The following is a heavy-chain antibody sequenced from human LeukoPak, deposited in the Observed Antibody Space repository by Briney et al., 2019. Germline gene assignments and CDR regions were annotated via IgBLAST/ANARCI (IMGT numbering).Heavy chain of an antibody. CDR2: ISAYNGNT. J-gene: IGHJ5*02. CDR3: ARVPAEWFGELEHVVDNWFDP. Sequence: ASVKVSCKASGYTFTSYGISWVRQAPGQGLEWMGWISAYNGNTNYAQKLQGRVTMTTDTSTSTAYMELRSLRSGDTAVYYCARVPAEWFGELEHVVDNWFDPWGQGTLVTVSS. V-gene: IGHV1-18*04. CDR1: GYTFTSYG. D-gene: IGHD3-10*01.